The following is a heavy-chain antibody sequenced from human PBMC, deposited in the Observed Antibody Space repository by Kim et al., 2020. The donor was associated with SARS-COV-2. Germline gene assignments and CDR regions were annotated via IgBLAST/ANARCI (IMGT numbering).Heavy chain of an antibody. V-gene: IGHV3-21*01. D-gene: IGHD4-17*01. CDR2: ISSSSSYI. CDR3: ARDLIGDYPFDY. CDR1: GFTFSSYS. Sequence: GGSLRLSCAASGFTFSSYSMNWVRQAPGKGLEWVSSISSSSSYIYYADSVKGRFTISRDNAKNSLYLQMNSLRAEDTAVYYCARDLIGDYPFDYWGQGTLVTVSS. J-gene: IGHJ4*02.